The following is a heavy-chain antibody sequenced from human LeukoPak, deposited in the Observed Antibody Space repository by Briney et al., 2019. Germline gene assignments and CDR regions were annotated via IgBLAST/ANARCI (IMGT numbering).Heavy chain of an antibody. Sequence: SETLSLTCTVSGGSISSYYWSWIRQPAGKGLEWIGRIYXSGXTXXXXSXXXRVTMSVDTSKNQFSLKLSSVTAADTAVYYCAXXXGWEXXXXFDIWGQGTMVTVSS. J-gene: IGHJ3*02. CDR1: GGSISSYY. CDR3: AXXXGWEXXXXFDI. CDR2: IYXSGXT. V-gene: IGHV4-4*07. D-gene: IGHD1-26*01.